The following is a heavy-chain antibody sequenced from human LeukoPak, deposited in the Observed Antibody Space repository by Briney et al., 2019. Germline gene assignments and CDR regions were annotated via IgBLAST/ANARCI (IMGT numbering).Heavy chain of an antibody. CDR3: ARQTNRGAGNFDS. V-gene: IGHV4-39*01. Sequence: PSETLSLTCTVSGGSISSSTYYWGWIRQAPGKGLEWIGTIYYSDSTNYNPSLKSRVTISVDMSKNQLSLNLNSVTAADTAVYYYARQTNRGAGNFDSWGQGTLVTVSS. J-gene: IGHJ4*02. CDR2: IYYSDST. CDR1: GGSISSSTYY. D-gene: IGHD1-1*01.